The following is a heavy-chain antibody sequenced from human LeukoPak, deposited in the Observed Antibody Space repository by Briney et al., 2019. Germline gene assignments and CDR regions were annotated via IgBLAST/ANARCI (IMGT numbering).Heavy chain of an antibody. CDR3: ARLRNYYDSSGYLDY. Sequence: PSETLSLTCTVSGGSISSGGYYWSWIRQPPGKGLEWIGYIYHSGSTYYNPSLKSRVTISVDRSKNQFSLKLSSVTAADTAMYYCARLRNYYDSSGYLDYWGQGTLVTVSS. D-gene: IGHD3-22*01. J-gene: IGHJ4*02. CDR2: IYHSGST. V-gene: IGHV4-30-2*02. CDR1: GGSISSGGYY.